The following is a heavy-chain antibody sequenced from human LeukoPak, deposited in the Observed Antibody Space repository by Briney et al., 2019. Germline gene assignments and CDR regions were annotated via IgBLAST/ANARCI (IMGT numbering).Heavy chain of an antibody. CDR3: ARDFFEVVPRGEYYYGMDV. J-gene: IGHJ6*02. V-gene: IGHV3-7*05. Sequence: PGGSLRLSCAASGFPFAPFWMTWVRQAPGKGPEFVATINRDGSEVAYGNSVRGRFTISRDNAKNSLYLQMYNLRAEDTAVYYCARDFFEVVPRGEYYYGMDVWGQGTTVTVSS. D-gene: IGHD2-21*01. CDR1: GFPFAPFW. CDR2: INRDGSEV.